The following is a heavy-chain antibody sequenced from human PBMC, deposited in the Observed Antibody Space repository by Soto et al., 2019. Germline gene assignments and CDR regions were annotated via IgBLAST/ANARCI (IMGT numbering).Heavy chain of an antibody. V-gene: IGHV3-74*01. D-gene: IGHD3-22*01. CDR3: ARGGVIVVGLDV. J-gene: IGHJ6*02. CDR1: GFTFSTYW. CDR2: IKTDGTIT. Sequence: EVQLVESGGGLVQPGGSLRLSCAGTGFTFSTYWMHWVQQAPGKGLEWVSRIKTDGTITGYADSVKGRFTISRDNAKNTLYLQMNSLRAEDTAVYYCARGGVIVVGLDVWGQGTTVTVSS.